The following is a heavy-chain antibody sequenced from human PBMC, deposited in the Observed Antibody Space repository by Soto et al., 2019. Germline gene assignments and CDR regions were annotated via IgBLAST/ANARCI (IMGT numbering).Heavy chain of an antibody. J-gene: IGHJ4*02. D-gene: IGHD1-26*01. Sequence: GASVKVSCKASGYTFTSYAMHWVRQAPGQRLEWTGWINTGNGNTKYSQKFQGRVTITRDTSASTAYMELSSLISEDTAVYYCARNAVGTYHFDYWGQGTLVTVSS. CDR1: GYTFTSYA. CDR2: INTGNGNT. CDR3: ARNAVGTYHFDY. V-gene: IGHV1-3*04.